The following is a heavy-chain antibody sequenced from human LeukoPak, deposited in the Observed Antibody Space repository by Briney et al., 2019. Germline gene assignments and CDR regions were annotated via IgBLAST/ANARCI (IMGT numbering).Heavy chain of an antibody. V-gene: IGHV1-2*02. J-gene: IGHJ4*02. Sequence: ASVKVSCKASGYTFTGYYIHWVRQAPGQGLEWMGWINPNSGGTKYAQKFRGRVTMTRDTSISTAYMELSSLTSDDTALYYCARDGAVAGTAYPEYWGQGTLVTVSS. CDR2: INPNSGGT. CDR1: GYTFTGYY. D-gene: IGHD6-19*01. CDR3: ARDGAVAGTAYPEY.